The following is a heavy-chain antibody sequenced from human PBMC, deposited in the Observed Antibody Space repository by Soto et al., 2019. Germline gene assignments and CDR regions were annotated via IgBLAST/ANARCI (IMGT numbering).Heavy chain of an antibody. CDR2: IYYSGST. CDR1: GGSISSGGYY. CDR3: ARALAAAGETPYYYYYSMDV. D-gene: IGHD6-13*01. V-gene: IGHV4-31*03. Sequence: LTCTVSGGSISSGGYYWSWIRQHPGKGLEWIGYIYYSGSTYYNPSLKSRVTISVDTSKNQFSLKLSSVTAADTAVYYCARALAAAGETPYYYYYSMDVWGQGTTVTVSS. J-gene: IGHJ6*02.